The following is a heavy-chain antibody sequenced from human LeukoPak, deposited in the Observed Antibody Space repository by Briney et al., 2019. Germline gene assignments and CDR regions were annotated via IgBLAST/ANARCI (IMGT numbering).Heavy chain of an antibody. CDR2: IWYDGSNK. Sequence: GGSLRLSCAASGFTFSSYGMHWVRQAPGKGLEWVAVIWYDGSNKYYADSVKGRFTISRDNSKNTLYLQMNSLRAEDTAVYYCARAAQVGTMIVAYGVDYWGQGTLVTVSS. CDR1: GFTFSSYG. J-gene: IGHJ4*02. V-gene: IGHV3-33*01. D-gene: IGHD3-22*01. CDR3: ARAAQVGTMIVAYGVDY.